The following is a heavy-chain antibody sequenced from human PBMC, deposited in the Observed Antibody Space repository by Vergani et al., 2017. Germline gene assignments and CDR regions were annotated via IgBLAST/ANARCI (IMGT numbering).Heavy chain of an antibody. CDR2: IYTSGST. CDR3: ARDKRGYCSSTSCYAPFGY. D-gene: IGHD2-2*01. CDR1: GGSTSSGSYS. Sequence: QVQLQESGPGLVKPSQTLSLTCTVPGGSTSSGSYSWSWIRQPAGKGLEWIGRIYTSGSTNYNPSLKSRVTMSVDTSKNQSSLKLSSVTAADTAVYYCARDKRGYCSSTSCYAPFGYWGQGTLVTVSS. V-gene: IGHV4-61*02. J-gene: IGHJ4*02.